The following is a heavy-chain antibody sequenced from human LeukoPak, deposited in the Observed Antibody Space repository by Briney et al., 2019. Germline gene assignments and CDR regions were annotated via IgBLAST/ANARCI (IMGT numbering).Heavy chain of an antibody. D-gene: IGHD2-2*01. Sequence: ASVKVPCKASGGTFSSHIISWLRQAPAQGREWMGRIIPILGRSNYPQKFQGGVTITAAKSASTAYMELSSMRSEDTDVYYCARETRLIEDIVVGTAAMAYWGQGTLVTVSS. CDR1: GGTFSSHI. V-gene: IGHV1-69*08. J-gene: IGHJ4*02. CDR3: ARETRLIEDIVVGTAAMAY. CDR2: IIPILGRS.